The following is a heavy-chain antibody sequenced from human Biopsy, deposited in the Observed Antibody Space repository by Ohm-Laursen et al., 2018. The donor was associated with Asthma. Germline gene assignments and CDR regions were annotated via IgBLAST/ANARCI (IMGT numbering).Heavy chain of an antibody. CDR3: AGVDYGDTEIDY. Sequence: SQTLSLTCNVSADSISGNYWWNRVRQSPGKGLEWIGQIYHRGYSNYNPSLKSRVTISIDKSKNQFSLTLTSVTAADTAVYYCAGVDYGDTEIDYWGQGTLVTVSS. J-gene: IGHJ4*02. D-gene: IGHD4-17*01. CDR2: IYHRGYS. V-gene: IGHV4/OR15-8*02. CDR1: ADSISGNYW.